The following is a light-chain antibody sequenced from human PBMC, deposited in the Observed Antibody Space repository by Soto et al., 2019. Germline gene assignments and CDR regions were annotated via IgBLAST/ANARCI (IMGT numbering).Light chain of an antibody. CDR2: GAS. CDR3: QQYGSSGT. CDR1: QSVSNNY. Sequence: IVWTHAPGTLSLSPGEMATLSFGASQSVSNNYLAWYQQKPGQAPRLLIYGASNRATGIPDRFSGSGSGTDFTLTISRLEPEDFAVYYCQQYGSSGTFGQGTKVDIK. J-gene: IGKJ1*01. V-gene: IGKV3-20*01.